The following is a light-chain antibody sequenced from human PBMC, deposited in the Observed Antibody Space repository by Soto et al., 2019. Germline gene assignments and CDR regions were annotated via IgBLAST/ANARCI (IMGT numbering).Light chain of an antibody. J-gene: IGKJ4*01. V-gene: IGKV3-20*01. CDR1: QSVSSSY. Sequence: EIVLTQSPGTLSLSPGERATLSCRASQSVSSSYLAWYQQKPGQAPRLLIYGASSRATGIPDRFRGSGSVTDFPLTMSRLEPEDWAVYYCHQYDSYPLTFGGGNKVEIK. CDR2: GAS. CDR3: HQYDSYPLT.